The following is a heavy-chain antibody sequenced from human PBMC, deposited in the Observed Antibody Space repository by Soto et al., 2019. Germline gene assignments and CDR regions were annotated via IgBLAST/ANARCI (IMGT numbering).Heavy chain of an antibody. CDR3: ARLPRDCNKTSCYYADH. D-gene: IGHD3-3*01. CDR1: GYDFNTNW. J-gene: IGHJ4*02. V-gene: IGHV5-51*01. Sequence: GESLKISCRGSGYDFNTNWYGWVRQLPGRGLEWVGIMYPGDSDTRYNPSLQGHVTLSVDVTVSTAFLQWRSLETSDTGMYFCARLPRDCNKTSCYYADHWGQGTQVTVSS. CDR2: MYPGDSDT.